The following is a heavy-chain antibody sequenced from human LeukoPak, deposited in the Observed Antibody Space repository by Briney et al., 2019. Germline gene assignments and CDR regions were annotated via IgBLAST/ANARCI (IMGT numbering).Heavy chain of an antibody. J-gene: IGHJ4*02. D-gene: IGHD1-26*01. Sequence: SETLSLTCAVYGESFSGYSWTWIRQPPGKGLEWIGEISHSGSTNYNASLKSRVSIFVDTSKNQFSLKLRSVTAADTAIYCVRGNPARYDYWGQGTLVTVFS. CDR1: GESFSGYS. V-gene: IGHV4-34*01. CDR3: VRGNPARYDY. CDR2: ISHSGST.